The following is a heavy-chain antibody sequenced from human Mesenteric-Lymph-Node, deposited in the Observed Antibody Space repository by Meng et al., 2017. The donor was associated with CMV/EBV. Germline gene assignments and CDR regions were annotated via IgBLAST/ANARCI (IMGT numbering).Heavy chain of an antibody. CDR1: GGTFSSYA. CDR2: IIPIFGTA. J-gene: IGHJ4*02. V-gene: IGHV1-69*05. Sequence: SVKVSCKASGGTFSSYAISWVRQAPGQGLEWMGGIIPIFGTANYAQKFQGRVTITTDESTSTAYMELSSLRSEDTAVYYCAKGSSRHSAFVFLDHWGQGTLVTVSS. D-gene: IGHD2-15*01. CDR3: AKGSSRHSAFVFLDH.